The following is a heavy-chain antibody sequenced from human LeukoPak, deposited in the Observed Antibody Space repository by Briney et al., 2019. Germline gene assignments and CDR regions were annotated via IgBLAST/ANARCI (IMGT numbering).Heavy chain of an antibody. CDR1: GGSFSGYY. CDR2: INHSGST. Sequence: SETLSLTCAVYGGSFSGYYWSWIRQPPGKGLEWIGEINHSGSTNYNPSLKSRVTISVDTSKNQFSLKLSSVTAADTAVYYCARAYYYGMDVWGQGTTVTVSS. CDR3: ARAYYYGMDV. V-gene: IGHV4-34*01. J-gene: IGHJ6*02.